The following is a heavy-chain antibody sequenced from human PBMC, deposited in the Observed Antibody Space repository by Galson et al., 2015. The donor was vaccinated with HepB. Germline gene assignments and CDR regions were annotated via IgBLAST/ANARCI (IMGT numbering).Heavy chain of an antibody. Sequence: CAISGDSVTSNSAVWNWIRQSPPRGLEWLGRTYFRAKWHTDYEISVKSRININADISQNQFSLQLSSVTSDDTAVYYCAYGSDVWGQGTTVIVSS. D-gene: IGHD4-17*01. CDR1: GDSVTSNSAV. J-gene: IGHJ6*02. CDR3: AYGSDV. CDR2: TYFRAKWHT. V-gene: IGHV6-1*01.